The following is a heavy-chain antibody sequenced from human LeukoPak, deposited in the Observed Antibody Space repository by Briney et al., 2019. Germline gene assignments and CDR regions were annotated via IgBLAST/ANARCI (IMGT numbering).Heavy chain of an antibody. D-gene: IGHD5-12*01. CDR2: IYYSGST. J-gene: IGHJ3*02. CDR1: GGSISSSSYY. Sequence: SETLSLTCTVSGGSISSSSYYWGWLRQPPGKGLEWIGSIYYSGSTYYNPSLKSRVTISVDTSKNQFSLKLSSVTAADAAVYYCARHLATREPREAFDIWGQGTMVTVSS. V-gene: IGHV4-39*01. CDR3: ARHLATREPREAFDI.